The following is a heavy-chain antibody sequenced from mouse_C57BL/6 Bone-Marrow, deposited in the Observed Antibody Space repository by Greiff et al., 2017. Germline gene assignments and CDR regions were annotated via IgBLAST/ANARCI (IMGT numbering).Heavy chain of an antibody. Sequence: QVQLQQPGAELVRPGSSVKLSCKASGYTFTSYWMHWVKQRPIQGLEWIGNIDPSDSETHYNQQFKDKDTLTVDISSSSSYVQLSSLTSEYSAVYVCARLDYGSSYVDYWGQGTTRTVSS. CDR1: GYTFTSYW. J-gene: IGHJ2*01. V-gene: IGHV1-52*01. CDR2: IDPSDSET. CDR3: ARLDYGSSYVDY. D-gene: IGHD1-1*01.